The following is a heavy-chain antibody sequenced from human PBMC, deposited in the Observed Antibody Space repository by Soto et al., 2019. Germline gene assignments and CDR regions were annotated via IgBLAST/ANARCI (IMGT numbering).Heavy chain of an antibody. V-gene: IGHV3-23*01. CDR1: GFTFSSYA. D-gene: IGHD2-15*01. J-gene: IGHJ4*02. CDR3: AKRRGAGGRFEY. CDR2: VSIGGST. Sequence: PGGSLRLSCAASGFTFSSYAMGWVRQGPGKGLEWVAVVSIGGSTHYADSVRGRFTSSRDNSKNTLSLQMNSLTAEDTAVYFCAKRRGAGGRFEYWREGALVTV.